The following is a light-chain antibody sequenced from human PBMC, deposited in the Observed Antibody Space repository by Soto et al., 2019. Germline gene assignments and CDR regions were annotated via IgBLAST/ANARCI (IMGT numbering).Light chain of an antibody. CDR3: QQANGFPLT. Sequence: IQLTQSPSFLSPSLAARATITGRASQSINNLLAWYQQKPGKAPRFLIYGASSLESGVPARFSGSGSETDFTLTISSLQPEDFATYYCQQANGFPLTFGGGTKVDIK. CDR1: QSINNL. CDR2: GAS. J-gene: IGKJ4*01. V-gene: IGKV1-12*01.